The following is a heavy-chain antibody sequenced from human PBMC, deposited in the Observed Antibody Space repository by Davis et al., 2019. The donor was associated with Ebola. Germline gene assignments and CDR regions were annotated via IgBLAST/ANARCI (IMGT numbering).Heavy chain of an antibody. CDR1: GFTVSSNY. CDR2: IYSGGST. J-gene: IGHJ4*02. CDR3: ARAYDSSGSLDY. Sequence: GESLKISCAASGFTVSSNYMSWVRQAPGKGLEWVSVIYSGGSTYYADSVKSRFTISRHNSKNTLYLQMNSLRAEDTAVYYCARAYDSSGSLDYWGQGTLVTVSS. D-gene: IGHD3-22*01. V-gene: IGHV3-53*04.